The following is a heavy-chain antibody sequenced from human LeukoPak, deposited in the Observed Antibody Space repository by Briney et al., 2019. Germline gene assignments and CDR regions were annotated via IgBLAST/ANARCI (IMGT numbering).Heavy chain of an antibody. CDR3: ARERGGFPEYYFDY. CDR2: IYYSGST. CDR1: GGSISSYY. D-gene: IGHD1-26*01. V-gene: IGHV4-59*01. J-gene: IGHJ4*02. Sequence: SETLSLTCTVSGGSISSYYWSWIRQPPGKGLEWIGYIYYSGSTNYNPSLKSRVTISVDTSKNQFSLKVNSVTAADTAVYYCARERGGFPEYYFDYWGQGTLVTVSS.